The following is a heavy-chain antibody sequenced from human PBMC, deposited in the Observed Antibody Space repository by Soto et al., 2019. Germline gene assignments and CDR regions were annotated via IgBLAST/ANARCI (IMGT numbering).Heavy chain of an antibody. CDR1: GDTYTSYY. J-gene: IGHJ3*02. CDR2: FNPSGGGT. CDR3: ARVEKIAVAGKRSVFDI. Sequence: ASVKVSCKASGDTYTSYYIHWVRQAPGHGLGGMGTFNPSGGGTFYAQKFQGRVTMTGDTSTSTVYMELSSLSSEDTAVYYCARVEKIAVAGKRSVFDIWGEGKMVTVSS. V-gene: IGHV1-46*01. D-gene: IGHD6-19*01.